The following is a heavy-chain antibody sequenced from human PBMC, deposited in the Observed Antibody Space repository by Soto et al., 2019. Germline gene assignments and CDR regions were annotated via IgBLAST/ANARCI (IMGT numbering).Heavy chain of an antibody. CDR3: ANKADSSGGYSNWFDP. V-gene: IGHV1-69*01. CDR1: GGTFSSYA. Sequence: QVQLVQSGAEVKKPGSSVKVSCKASGGTFSSYAISWVRQAPGQGLEWMGGIIPIFGTANYAQTFQGRVTITEDESTSTAYMDLSSLRSEDTAVYYCANKADSSGGYSNWFDPWGQGTLFTVSS. D-gene: IGHD6-19*01. J-gene: IGHJ5*02. CDR2: IIPIFGTA.